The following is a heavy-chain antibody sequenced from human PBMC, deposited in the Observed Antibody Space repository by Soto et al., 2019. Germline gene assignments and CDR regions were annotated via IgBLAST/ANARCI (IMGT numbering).Heavy chain of an antibody. V-gene: IGHV1-2*04. D-gene: IGHD6-13*01. CDR3: ARDQGNSSSWPIDF. Sequence: GASVKVSCKTSGYIFTDYYIYWVRQAPGQGLEWMGYINPKNGDTTYEQKFQGWVTMTRDTSVNTAYIDLRSLRFNDTAVYYCARDQGNSSSWPIDFWGQGTQVTVS. CDR1: GYIFTDYY. CDR2: INPKNGDT. J-gene: IGHJ4*02.